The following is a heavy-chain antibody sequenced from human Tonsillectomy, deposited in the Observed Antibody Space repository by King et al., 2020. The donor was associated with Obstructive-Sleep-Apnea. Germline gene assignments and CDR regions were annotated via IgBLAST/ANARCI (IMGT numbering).Heavy chain of an antibody. V-gene: IGHV4-34*01. J-gene: IGHJ5*02. CDR3: ARGWRQLIDDNNWFDP. D-gene: IGHD5-18*01. CDR1: GGSLSGSY. CDR2: INHIGVT. Sequence: VQLQQWGAGLLKPSETLSLTCAVYGGSLSGSYWSWMRQPPGKGLEWIGAINHIGVTKYIPSLKSRVSISVDMSKNQISLKLSSVTSADTAVHYCARGWRQLIDDNNWFDPWGQGTPVTVSS.